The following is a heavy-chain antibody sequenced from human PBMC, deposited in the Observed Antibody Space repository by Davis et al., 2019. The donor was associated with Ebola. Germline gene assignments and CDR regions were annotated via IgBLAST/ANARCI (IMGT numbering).Heavy chain of an antibody. D-gene: IGHD3/OR15-3a*01. Sequence: GESLKISCAASGFTFSSYAMHWVRQAPGKGLEWVANIERDGKDKYYLDSVKGRFTISRDNAKKAVYLQMNRLRVEDTAVYYCATDSPFDYWGQGTPVTVSS. CDR2: IERDGKDK. CDR3: ATDSPFDY. V-gene: IGHV3-7*03. J-gene: IGHJ4*02. CDR1: GFTFSSYA.